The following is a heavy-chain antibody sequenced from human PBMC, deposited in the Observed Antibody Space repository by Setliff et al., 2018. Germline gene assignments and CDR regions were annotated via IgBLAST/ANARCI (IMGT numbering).Heavy chain of an antibody. CDR3: ARVNPTMITFGGVIVIWFDP. J-gene: IGHJ5*02. CDR2: ISAYNGNT. Sequence: ASVKVSCKASGYTFTRYGISWVRQAPGQGLEWMGWISAYNGNTNYAQKLQGRVTMTTDTSTSAAYMELRSLRSDDTAVYYCARVNPTMITFGGVIVIWFDPWGQGTLVTVSS. D-gene: IGHD3-16*02. CDR1: GYTFTRYG. V-gene: IGHV1-18*01.